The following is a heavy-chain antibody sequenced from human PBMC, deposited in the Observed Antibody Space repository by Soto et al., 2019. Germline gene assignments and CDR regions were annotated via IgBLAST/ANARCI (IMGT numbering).Heavy chain of an antibody. CDR1: GDSVSSYSAA. V-gene: IGHV6-1*01. Sequence: QTLSLTYAISGDSVSSYSAAWNWIRQSPSGGLEWLGRTYYRSRFFSDYAESVKSRIIINPDTSKNQFSLQLKSVTPEDTAVYYCVRDRYSSSGWFDPWGQGTPVTVSS. CDR3: VRDRYSSSGWFDP. D-gene: IGHD3-10*01. J-gene: IGHJ5*02. CDR2: TYYRSRFFS.